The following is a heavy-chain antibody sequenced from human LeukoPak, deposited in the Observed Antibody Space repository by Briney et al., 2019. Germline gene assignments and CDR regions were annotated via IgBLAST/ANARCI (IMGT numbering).Heavy chain of an antibody. CDR1: GGSISSFY. Sequence: PSETLSLTCAVSGGSISSFYWSWVRQPPGKGLEWIGNIHYSGSANYNPSLRSRVTISVDTSKTQFSLRLTSVTAADTAVYYCARFGQQRAFTGYYMDVWGKGTTVTVSS. D-gene: IGHD6-13*01. CDR3: ARFGQQRAFTGYYMDV. CDR2: IHYSGSA. V-gene: IGHV4-59*01. J-gene: IGHJ6*03.